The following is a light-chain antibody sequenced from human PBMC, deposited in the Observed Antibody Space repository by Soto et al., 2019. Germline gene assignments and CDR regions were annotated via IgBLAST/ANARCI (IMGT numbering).Light chain of an antibody. CDR1: SSDIGAYNY. V-gene: IGLV2-14*01. J-gene: IGLJ2*01. CDR2: GVS. CDR3: SSYTSTNIPV. Sequence: QSALTQPASVSGSPGQSITISCTGTSSDIGAYNYVSWYQHHPGKAPKLMISGVSNRPSGVSFRFSGSKSGNPASLTISGRQAEDEADYYCSSYTSTNIPVFGGGTKVTVL.